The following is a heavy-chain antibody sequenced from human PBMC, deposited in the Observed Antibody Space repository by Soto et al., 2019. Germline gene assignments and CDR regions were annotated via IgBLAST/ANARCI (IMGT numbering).Heavy chain of an antibody. CDR1: GFTVSSNF. V-gene: IGHV3-66*01. CDR2: IYSGGST. Sequence: HPGGSLRLSCVASGFTVSSNFMGWVRQAPGKGLEWVSVIYSGGSTYYADSVKGRFTISRDNSKNTLYLQMNSLRVEDTGVYFCARDPFSGTYEDGFHLWGQGTMVTVSS. D-gene: IGHD1-26*01. J-gene: IGHJ3*01. CDR3: ARDPFSGTYEDGFHL.